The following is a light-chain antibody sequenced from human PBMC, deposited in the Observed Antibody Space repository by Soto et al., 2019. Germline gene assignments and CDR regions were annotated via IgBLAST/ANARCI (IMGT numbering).Light chain of an antibody. J-gene: IGLJ1*01. CDR1: SSDDGGYNY. Sequence: QSALTQPASVSGSPGQSITISCTGTSSDDGGYNYVSWYQQHSGKAPKLMIYDVSNRPSGVSNRFSGSKSGNTASLTISGLHAEDEADYYCGSYASSSTLYVFGTGTKLTVL. CDR3: GSYASSSTLYV. V-gene: IGLV2-14*01. CDR2: DVS.